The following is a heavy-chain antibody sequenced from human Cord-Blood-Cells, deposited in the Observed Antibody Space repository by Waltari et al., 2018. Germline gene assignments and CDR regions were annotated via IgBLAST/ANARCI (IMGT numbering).Heavy chain of an antibody. D-gene: IGHD6-19*01. CDR1: GGSFSGDY. CDR2: INHSGST. Sequence: QVQLQQWGAGLLKPSETLSLTCAVYGGSFSGDYWSWIRQPPGKGLEWIGEINHSGSTNYIPSIKSRVTISVDTSKNQFSLKLSSVTAADTAVYYCARLPTPTRIAVAGRDYWGQGTLVTVSS. V-gene: IGHV4-34*01. J-gene: IGHJ4*02. CDR3: ARLPTPTRIAVAGRDY.